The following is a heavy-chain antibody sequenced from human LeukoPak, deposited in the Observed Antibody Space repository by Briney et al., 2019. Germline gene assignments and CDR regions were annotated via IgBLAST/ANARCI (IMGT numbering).Heavy chain of an antibody. Sequence: SETLSLTCAVYGGSFSGYYWSWIRQPPGKGLEWIGEIYHSGSTNYNPSLKSRVTISVDKSKNQFSLKLSSVTAADTAVYYCARELGSDAFDIWGQGTMVTVSS. V-gene: IGHV4-34*01. CDR3: ARELGSDAFDI. CDR1: GGSFSGYY. J-gene: IGHJ3*02. D-gene: IGHD7-27*01. CDR2: IYHSGST.